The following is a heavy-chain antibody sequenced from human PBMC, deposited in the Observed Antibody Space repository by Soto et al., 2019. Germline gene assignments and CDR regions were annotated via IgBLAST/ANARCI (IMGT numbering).Heavy chain of an antibody. CDR2: INAGNGNT. J-gene: IGHJ4*02. CDR1: GYTFTSYA. D-gene: IGHD2-21*02. CDR3: SRSIVVGTALDY. V-gene: IGHV1-3*05. Sequence: QVQLVQSGAEEKKPGASVKVSCKASGYTFTSYAMHWVRQAPGQRLEWMGWINAGNGNTKYSQKFQGRVTITRDTTAGTAYLELSSLRSEDTAVYYCSRSIVVGTALDYWDQGTLVTVSS.